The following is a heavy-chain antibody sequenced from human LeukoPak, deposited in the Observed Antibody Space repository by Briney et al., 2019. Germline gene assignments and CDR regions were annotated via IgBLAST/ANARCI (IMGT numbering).Heavy chain of an antibody. J-gene: IGHJ4*02. V-gene: IGHV4-4*07. Sequence: PSETLSLTCTVSGGPISSLYCSWIRQPAGRGLERIGRIHFSGSTNYNPSLKSRVTMSVDTSKNQFSLKLTSVTAADTAVYYCARTITMVRGVIMGFDYWGQGTLVTVSS. CDR2: IHFSGST. CDR3: ARTITMVRGVIMGFDY. CDR1: GGPISSLY. D-gene: IGHD3-10*01.